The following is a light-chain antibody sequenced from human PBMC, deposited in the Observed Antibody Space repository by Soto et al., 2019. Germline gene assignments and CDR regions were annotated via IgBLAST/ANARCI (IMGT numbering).Light chain of an antibody. J-gene: IGLJ3*02. Sequence: QSALTQPASVSGSPGQSITISCTGTSSDVGGYKYVSWYQQHPGKAPKLKIYEVSNRPSGVSDRFSGSKSGNAASLTISGLQAEDEADYFCSSFTSINGWVFGGGTKLTVL. V-gene: IGLV2-14*01. CDR1: SSDVGGYKY. CDR3: SSFTSINGWV. CDR2: EVS.